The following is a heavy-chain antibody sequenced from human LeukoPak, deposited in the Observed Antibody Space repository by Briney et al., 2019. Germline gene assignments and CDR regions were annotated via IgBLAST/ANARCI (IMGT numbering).Heavy chain of an antibody. CDR2: INSISQTI. Sequence: GGSLRLSCVASGFTFSACAMNWVRQAPGRGLEWVSYINSISQTIYYADSVKGRFTISRDNAKNSLYLQMNSQRDEDTAVYYCARDHDAPGSFYDYWGQGTLVTVSS. V-gene: IGHV3-48*02. D-gene: IGHD1-26*01. CDR3: ARDHDAPGSFYDY. CDR1: GFTFSACA. J-gene: IGHJ4*02.